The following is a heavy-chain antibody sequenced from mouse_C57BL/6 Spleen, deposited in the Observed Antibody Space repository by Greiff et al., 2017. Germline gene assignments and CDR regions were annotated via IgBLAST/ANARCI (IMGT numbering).Heavy chain of an antibody. J-gene: IGHJ4*01. CDR1: GFTFSDYG. Sequence: DVQLQESGGGLVKPGGSLKLSCAASGFTFSDYGMHWVRQAPEKGLEWVAYISSGSSTIYYADTVKGRFTISRDNAKNTLFLQMTSLRSEDTAMYYCARRDYSNYYAMDYWGQGTSVTVSS. CDR3: ARRDYSNYYAMDY. V-gene: IGHV5-17*01. CDR2: ISSGSSTI. D-gene: IGHD2-5*01.